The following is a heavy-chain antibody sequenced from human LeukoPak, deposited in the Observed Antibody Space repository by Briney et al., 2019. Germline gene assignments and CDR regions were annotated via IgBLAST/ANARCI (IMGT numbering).Heavy chain of an antibody. CDR1: GGSFSGYY. Sequence: SETLSLTCAVYGGSFSGYYWSWIRQPPGKGLEWIGKINHSGSTNYNPSLKSRVTISVDTSKNQFSLKLSSVTAADTAVYYCARGPNRYYYDSSGYPDYWGQGTLVTVSS. CDR2: INHSGST. D-gene: IGHD3-22*01. V-gene: IGHV4-34*01. J-gene: IGHJ4*02. CDR3: ARGPNRYYYDSSGYPDY.